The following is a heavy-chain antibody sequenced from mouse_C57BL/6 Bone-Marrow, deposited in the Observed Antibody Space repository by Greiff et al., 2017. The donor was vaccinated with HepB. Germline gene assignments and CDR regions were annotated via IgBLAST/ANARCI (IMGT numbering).Heavy chain of an antibody. V-gene: IGHV1-39*01. CDR1: GYSFTDYN. D-gene: IGHD1-1*01. CDR2: INPNYGTT. Sequence: EVKLQESGPELVKPGASVKISCKASGYSFTDYNMNWVKQSNGKSLEWIGVINPNYGTTSYNQKFKGKATLTVDQSSSTAYMQLNSLTSEDSAVYYCARYGHYYGSSYVRVWFAYWGQGTLVTVSA. J-gene: IGHJ3*01. CDR3: ARYGHYYGSSYVRVWFAY.